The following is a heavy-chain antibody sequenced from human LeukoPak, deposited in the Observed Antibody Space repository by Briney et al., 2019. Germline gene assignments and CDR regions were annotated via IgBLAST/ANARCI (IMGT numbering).Heavy chain of an antibody. Sequence: QAGGSLRLSCAASGFTVSSNYMSWVRQAPGKGLEWVSVIYSGGSTYYADSVKGRFTISRDNSKNTLYLQMNSLRAEDTAVYYCARRGGWPVVTLSDAFDIWGQGTMVTVSS. D-gene: IGHD2-21*02. CDR2: IYSGGST. J-gene: IGHJ3*02. CDR3: ARRGGWPVVTLSDAFDI. V-gene: IGHV3-53*01. CDR1: GFTVSSNY.